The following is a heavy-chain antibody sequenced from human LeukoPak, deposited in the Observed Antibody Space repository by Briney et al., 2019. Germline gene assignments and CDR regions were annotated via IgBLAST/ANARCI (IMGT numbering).Heavy chain of an antibody. V-gene: IGHV4-34*01. D-gene: IGHD4-17*01. Sequence: SETLSLTCAVYGGSFSGYYWSWIRQPPGKGLEWIGEINHSGSTNYNPSLKSRVTISVDTSKNQFSLKLSSVTAEDTAVYYCARDVLGDYSLDAFDIWGQGTMVTVSS. CDR2: INHSGST. J-gene: IGHJ3*02. CDR1: GGSFSGYY. CDR3: ARDVLGDYSLDAFDI.